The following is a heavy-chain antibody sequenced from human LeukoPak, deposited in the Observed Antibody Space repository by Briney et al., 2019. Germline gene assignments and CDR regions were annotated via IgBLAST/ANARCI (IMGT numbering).Heavy chain of an antibody. CDR2: IYYSGTT. CDR1: GGSISSGGYY. D-gene: IGHD6-6*01. CDR3: ATHQEYSSSSAYLY. J-gene: IGHJ4*02. V-gene: IGHV4-30-4*01. Sequence: NPSQTLSLTCTVSGGSISSGGYYWSWIRQPPGKGLEWIGYIYYSGTTYYNPSLKSRVTISVDTSKNQFSLKLSSVTAADTAVYYCATHQEYSSSSAYLYWGQGTLVTVSS.